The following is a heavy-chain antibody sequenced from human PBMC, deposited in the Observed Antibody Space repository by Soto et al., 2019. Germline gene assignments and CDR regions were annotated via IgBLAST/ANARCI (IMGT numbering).Heavy chain of an antibody. J-gene: IGHJ5*02. V-gene: IGHV4-31*03. CDR3: ARDKASYCSSTSRHVNWFDP. D-gene: IGHD2-2*01. CDR2: IYYSGST. Sequence: SETLSLTCTVSGGSISSGGYYWSWIRQHPGKGLEWIGYIYYSGSTYYNPSLKSRVTISVDTSKNQFSLKLSSVTAADTAVYYCARDKASYCSSTSRHVNWFDPWGQGTLVTVSS. CDR1: GGSISSGGYY.